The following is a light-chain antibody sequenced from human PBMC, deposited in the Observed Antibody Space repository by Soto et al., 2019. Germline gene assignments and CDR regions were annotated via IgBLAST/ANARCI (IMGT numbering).Light chain of an antibody. CDR3: QQYNKWPTWT. CDR2: GAS. J-gene: IGKJ1*01. CDR1: QSVGSN. Sequence: EIVMTQSPSTLSVSPGERDTLPCRARQSVGSNLAWYQQKPGQAPRLLIYGASTRATGIPARFSGSGSETEFTLTISSLQAEDSAVYFCQQYNKWPTWTFGQGTKVDIK. V-gene: IGKV3-15*01.